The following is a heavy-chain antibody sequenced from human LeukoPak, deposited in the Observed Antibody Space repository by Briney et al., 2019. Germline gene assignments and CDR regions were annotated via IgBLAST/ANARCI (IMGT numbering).Heavy chain of an antibody. V-gene: IGHV1-2*02. J-gene: IGHJ4*02. CDR1: GYTFTSYG. Sequence: GASVKVSCKASGYTFTSYGISWVRQAPGQGLEWMGWINPNSGGTNYAQKFQGRVTMTRDTSISTAYMDLSRLRSDDTAVYYCARGSIVGATFDYFDYWGQGTLDTVSS. CDR2: INPNSGGT. CDR3: ARGSIVGATFDYFDY. D-gene: IGHD1-26*01.